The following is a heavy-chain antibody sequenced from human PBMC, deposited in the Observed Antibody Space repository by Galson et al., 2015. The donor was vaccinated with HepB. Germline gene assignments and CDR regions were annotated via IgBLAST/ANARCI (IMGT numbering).Heavy chain of an antibody. CDR2: ISWDSGRI. V-gene: IGHV3-9*01. D-gene: IGHD1-1*01. CDR1: GFTFEDYA. J-gene: IGHJ6*03. Sequence: SLRLSCAASGFTFEDYAMHWVRQRPGKGLEWVSSISWDSGRIDYADSVKGRFTISRDNAKNSLYLQMNSLRAEDTAFYYCAKDYRAWNYYYYMAVWGKGTTVTVSS. CDR3: AKDYRAWNYYYYMAV.